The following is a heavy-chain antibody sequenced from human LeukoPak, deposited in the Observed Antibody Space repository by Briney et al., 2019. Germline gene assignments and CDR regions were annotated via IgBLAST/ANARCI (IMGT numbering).Heavy chain of an antibody. J-gene: IGHJ5*02. CDR1: GGSISGYY. Sequence: SQTLSLTCAVYGGSISGYYWSWIRQPPGKGLEWIGEINHSGSTNYNPSLKSRVTISVDTSKNQFSLKLSSVTAADTAVYYCARGRRGGTMVRGVIITSWFDPWGQGTLVTVSS. CDR2: INHSGST. D-gene: IGHD3-10*01. CDR3: ARGRRGGTMVRGVIITSWFDP. V-gene: IGHV4-34*01.